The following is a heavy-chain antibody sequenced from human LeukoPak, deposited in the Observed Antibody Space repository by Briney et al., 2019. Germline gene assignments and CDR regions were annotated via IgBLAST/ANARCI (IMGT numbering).Heavy chain of an antibody. D-gene: IGHD1-26*01. CDR3: AKADGATSPLFDY. J-gene: IGHJ4*02. V-gene: IGHV3-9*03. Sequence: GGSLRLSCAASGFTLDDYAMHWVRQAPGKGLEWVSGISWNSGSIGYADSLKGRFTISRDNAKNSLYLQMNSLRAEDMALYYCAKADGATSPLFDYWGQGTLVTVSS. CDR2: ISWNSGSI. CDR1: GFTLDDYA.